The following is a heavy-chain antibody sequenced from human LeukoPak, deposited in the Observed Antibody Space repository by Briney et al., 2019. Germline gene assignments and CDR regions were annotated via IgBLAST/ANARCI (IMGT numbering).Heavy chain of an antibody. CDR1: GGSISSNW. CDR2: IYHSGST. V-gene: IGHV4-4*02. D-gene: IGHD1-26*01. CDR3: AGSRVPYGLDV. Sequence: SGTLSLTCVVSGGSISSNWWSWVRQPPGKGLEWIGEIYHSGSTNYNPSLKSRVTMSVDNPKNEFFLKLSSVTVADTAVYYCAGSRVPYGLDVWGKGTTVTVSS. J-gene: IGHJ6*04.